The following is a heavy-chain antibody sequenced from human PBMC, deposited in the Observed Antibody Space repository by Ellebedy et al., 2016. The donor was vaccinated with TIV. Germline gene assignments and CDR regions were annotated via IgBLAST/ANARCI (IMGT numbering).Heavy chain of an antibody. D-gene: IGHD3-22*01. J-gene: IGHJ4*02. CDR1: GFTFSSYG. CDR3: AKDHYYDSSGYFSTFDY. V-gene: IGHV3-23*01. Sequence: GESLKISCAASGFTFSSYGMSWVRQAPGKGLEWVSGISGSGGSTYYADSVKGRFTISRDNSKNTLYLQMNSLRADDTAVYYCAKDHYYDSSGYFSTFDYWGQGTLVTVSS. CDR2: ISGSGGST.